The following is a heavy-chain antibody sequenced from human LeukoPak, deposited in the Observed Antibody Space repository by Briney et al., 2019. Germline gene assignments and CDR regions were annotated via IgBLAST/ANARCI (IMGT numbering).Heavy chain of an antibody. V-gene: IGHV3-74*01. CDR3: APSGDYVGYYYGMDV. D-gene: IGHD4-17*01. J-gene: IGHJ6*02. CDR2: INSDGSST. Sequence: GGSLRLSCAASGFTFSSYWMHWVRQAPGKGLVWVSRINSDGSSTSYADSVKGRFTISRDNAKNTLYLQMNSLRAEDTAVYYCAPSGDYVGYYYGMDVWGQGTTVTVSS. CDR1: GFTFSSYW.